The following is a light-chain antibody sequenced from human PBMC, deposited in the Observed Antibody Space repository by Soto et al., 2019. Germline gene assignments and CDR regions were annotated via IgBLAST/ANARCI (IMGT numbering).Light chain of an antibody. CDR1: QSIDGN. CDR2: GAS. J-gene: IGKJ1*01. CDR3: QQYGSSSVT. Sequence: IILTQSPATLSASPGDRVTLSCRASQSIDGNLAWYQRRPGQAPRLLIYGASSRATGIPDRFSGSGSGTDFTLTISRLEPEDFAVYYCQQYGSSSVTFGQGTKVEIK. V-gene: IGKV3-20*01.